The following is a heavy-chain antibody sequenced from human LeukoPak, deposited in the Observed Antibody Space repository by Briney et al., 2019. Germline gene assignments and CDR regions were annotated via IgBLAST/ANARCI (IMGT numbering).Heavy chain of an antibody. Sequence: GASVKVSCKASGGTFSSYAISWVRQAPGQGLEWMGGIIPIFGTANYAQKFQGRVTITTDESTSTAYMELSSLRSEDTAVYYCARASGNYYDSSGYYRTPPRFDYWGQGTLATVSS. V-gene: IGHV1-69*05. J-gene: IGHJ4*02. CDR2: IIPIFGTA. CDR3: ARASGNYYDSSGYYRTPPRFDY. CDR1: GGTFSSYA. D-gene: IGHD3-22*01.